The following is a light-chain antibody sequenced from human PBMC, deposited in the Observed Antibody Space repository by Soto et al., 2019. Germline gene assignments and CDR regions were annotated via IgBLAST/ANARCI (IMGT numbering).Light chain of an antibody. CDR2: DVS. CDR3: NSFTTSSTYV. V-gene: IGLV2-14*03. J-gene: IGLJ1*01. Sequence: QSVLTQPASVSGSPGHSISISCTGTTSDVGRYNYVSWYQQHPGEAPKLMIYDVSYRPSWVSNRFSGSKSGITASLTISGLQAEDEADYYCNSFTTSSTYVFGTGIKVTVL. CDR1: TSDVGRYNY.